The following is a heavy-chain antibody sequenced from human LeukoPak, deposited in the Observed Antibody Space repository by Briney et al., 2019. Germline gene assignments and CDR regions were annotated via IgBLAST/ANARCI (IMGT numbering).Heavy chain of an antibody. D-gene: IGHD3-10*01. CDR2: MRYTGTT. J-gene: IGHJ5*02. CDR1: GGSISTSDYY. Sequence: SETLSLTCTVSGGSISTSDYYWGSVRQPPGKVLEWIRSMRYTGTTHYNQSLKSLITISVDTSKNQLSRKLSSVTAADTSVSYCARRNDYGSGRYYPWGQGTQVTVSS. V-gene: IGHV4-39*01. CDR3: ARRNDYGSGRYYP.